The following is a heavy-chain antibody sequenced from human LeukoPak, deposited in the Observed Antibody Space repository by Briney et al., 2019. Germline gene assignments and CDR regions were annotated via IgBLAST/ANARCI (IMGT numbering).Heavy chain of an antibody. V-gene: IGHV3-23*01. CDR1: GFTFSNYA. Sequence: GGSLRLSYAASGFTFSNYAMSWVRQAPGKGLEWVSAISGNGDITYYTDSVKGRFTISRDNSKNTLYLQMNSLRAEDTAVYYCAKVTGGDMITYGGLDYWGQGTLVTVSS. J-gene: IGHJ4*02. CDR3: AKVTGGDMITYGGLDY. CDR2: ISGNGDIT. D-gene: IGHD3-16*01.